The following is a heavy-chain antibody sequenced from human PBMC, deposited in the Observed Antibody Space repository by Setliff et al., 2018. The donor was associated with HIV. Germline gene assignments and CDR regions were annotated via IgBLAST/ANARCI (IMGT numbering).Heavy chain of an antibody. V-gene: IGHV4-39*01. D-gene: IGHD3-3*01. CDR1: GGSFTSRSYY. CDR3: ARSKTFYDFWGGYYTHGAFKI. CDR2: ILYSGIT. Sequence: SETLSLTCTVSGGSFTSRSYYWGWIRQPPGKGLEWIGSILYSGITYYNPSLKSRVTISVDTSKNQFSLNLTSVTAADTAVYYCARSKTFYDFWGGYYTHGAFKIWGLGTTGTVSS. J-gene: IGHJ3*02.